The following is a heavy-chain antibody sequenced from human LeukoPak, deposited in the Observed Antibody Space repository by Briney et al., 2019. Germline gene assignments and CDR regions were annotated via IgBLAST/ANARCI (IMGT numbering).Heavy chain of an antibody. Sequence: GGSLRLSCAASGFNFNTYGMHWVCQTPGKGQEWVAVIWHDGSDEYYADSVKGRFTISRDNSKSLVYLQMASLREEDTAVYYCAGEVVRDVSGVNYTWLDPWGQGTLVFVS. D-gene: IGHD4/OR15-4a*01. J-gene: IGHJ5*02. CDR2: IWHDGSDE. CDR3: AGEVVRDVSGVNYTWLDP. V-gene: IGHV3-33*01. CDR1: GFNFNTYG.